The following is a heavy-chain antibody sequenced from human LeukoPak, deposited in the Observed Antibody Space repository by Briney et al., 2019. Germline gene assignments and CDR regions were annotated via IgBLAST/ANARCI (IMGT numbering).Heavy chain of an antibody. CDR3: VPSDSSGLD. CDR1: GITFSHYW. V-gene: IGHV3-74*01. J-gene: IGHJ4*02. D-gene: IGHD3-22*01. CDR2: TNTDGSST. Sequence: PGGSLRLSCEASGITFSHYWMHWARQAPGKGLVWVSRTNTDGSSTSYMDSVKGRFTISRDNAKNTIYLQMNSLRAEDTAVYYCVPSDSSGLDWGQGTLVTVPS.